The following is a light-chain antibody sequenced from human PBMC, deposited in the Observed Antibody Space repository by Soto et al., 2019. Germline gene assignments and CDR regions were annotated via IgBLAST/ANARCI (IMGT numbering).Light chain of an antibody. CDR1: GSTIGAGYD. CDR3: QSYDSSLSVV. V-gene: IGLV1-40*01. CDR2: DNT. Sequence: QYVLTQPPSVSGAPGQRVTISCTGSGSTIGAGYDVHWYQQLPGTAPRLLIYDNTNRPSGVPDRFSGSKSGTSASLAISGLQAEDEADYYCQSYDSSLSVVFGGGTKLTVL. J-gene: IGLJ2*01.